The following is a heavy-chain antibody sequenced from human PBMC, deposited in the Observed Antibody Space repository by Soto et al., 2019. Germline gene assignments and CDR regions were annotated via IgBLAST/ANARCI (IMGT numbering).Heavy chain of an antibody. Sequence: GGSLRLSCASSGFTFISYWMQWVRQAPGKGLVWVSRINSDGSSTSYADSVKGRFTISRDNAKNTLYLQMNSLRAEDTAVYYCARDSRYYDFWSGYMAAYGMDVWGQGTTVTVSS. CDR1: GFTFISYW. J-gene: IGHJ6*02. CDR2: INSDGSST. CDR3: ARDSRYYDFWSGYMAAYGMDV. V-gene: IGHV3-74*01. D-gene: IGHD3-3*01.